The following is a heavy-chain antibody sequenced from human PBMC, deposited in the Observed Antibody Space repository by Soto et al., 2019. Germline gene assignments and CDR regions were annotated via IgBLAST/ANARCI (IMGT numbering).Heavy chain of an antibody. D-gene: IGHD6-19*01. CDR3: ARWVYGTVAGFDP. V-gene: IGHV4-4*02. CDR1: GGSISSSDW. J-gene: IGHJ5*02. CDR2: VYHSGTT. Sequence: SETLSLTCAVSGGSISSSDWWSWVRQPPGKELEWIGEVYHSGTTNYNPSLKSRVTISLDKSKNQFSLKVKFVTTADTAVYYCARWVYGTVAGFDPWGQGTLVTVSS.